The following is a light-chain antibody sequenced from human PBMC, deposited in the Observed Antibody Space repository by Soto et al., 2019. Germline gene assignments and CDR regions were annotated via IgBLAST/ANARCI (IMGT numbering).Light chain of an antibody. CDR1: QSVSSN. J-gene: IGKJ1*01. CDR3: QQYGSPSRT. V-gene: IGKV3-15*01. Sequence: EIVMTQSPATLSVSPGERATLSCRASQSVSSNLAWYQQKPGQAPRLLIYGASTRATGIPARFSGSGSGTEFTLTINSLEPEDFAVYYCQQYGSPSRTFGQGTKVDIK. CDR2: GAS.